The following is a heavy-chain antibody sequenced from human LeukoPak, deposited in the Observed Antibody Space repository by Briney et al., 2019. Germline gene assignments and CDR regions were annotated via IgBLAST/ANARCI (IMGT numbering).Heavy chain of an antibody. CDR1: GFTFRDYY. CDR2: ISETGTTI. Sequence: GGSLRLSCAASGFTFRDYYMGWIRQAPGKGLEWISYISETGTTIYQPDSVKGRFFISRDNAKNSLFLQMNRLRPEDTAVYYCARTSYPWNWGQGTLVTVSS. V-gene: IGHV3-11*01. D-gene: IGHD3-16*02. J-gene: IGHJ4*02. CDR3: ARTSYPWN.